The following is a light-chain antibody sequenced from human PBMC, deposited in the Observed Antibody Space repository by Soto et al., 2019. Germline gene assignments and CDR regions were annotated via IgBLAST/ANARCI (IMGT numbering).Light chain of an antibody. Sequence: QSVLTQPPSVSGAPGQRVTISCTGSSSNIGAGYDVHWYQQLPGTAPKLLIYINNKRPSGVPARFSGSKSGTSATLGITGFQTGDEADYYCGSWDSSLSAYVFGTGTKVTVL. J-gene: IGLJ1*01. CDR2: INN. CDR1: SSNIGAGYD. V-gene: IGLV1-40*01. CDR3: GSWDSSLSAYV.